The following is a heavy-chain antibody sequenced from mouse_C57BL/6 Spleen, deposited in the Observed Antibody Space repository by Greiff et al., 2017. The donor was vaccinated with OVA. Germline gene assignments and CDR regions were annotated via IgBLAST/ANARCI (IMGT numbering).Heavy chain of an antibody. J-gene: IGHJ2*01. Sequence: QVQLQQPGPELVKPGASVKLSCKASGYTFTRYWMPWVKQRPGKGLAWIGNINPSNGGTKYTEKFKSKATQTVDKSSSKASMQLSSLTSEDPAVYYCARERGIYYGSFDYWGQGTTLTVSS. CDR3: ARERGIYYGSFDY. D-gene: IGHD2-2*01. CDR1: GYTFTRYW. V-gene: IGHV1-53*01. CDR2: INPSNGGT.